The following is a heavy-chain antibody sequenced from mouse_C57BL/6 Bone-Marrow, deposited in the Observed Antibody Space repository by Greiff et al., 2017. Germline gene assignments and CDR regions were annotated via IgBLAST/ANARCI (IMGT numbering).Heavy chain of an antibody. J-gene: IGHJ3*01. CDR3: ARHEGFAY. CDR1: GFTFSSYG. V-gene: IGHV5-6*01. CDR2: INTGGSYT. Sequence: EVQGVESGGDLVKPGGSLKLSCAASGFTFSSYGMSWVRQTPDKRLEWVATINTGGSYTYYPESVKGRFTISRDNAKNTLYLQVSSLKSEDTAMYYCARHEGFAYWGQGTLVTVSA.